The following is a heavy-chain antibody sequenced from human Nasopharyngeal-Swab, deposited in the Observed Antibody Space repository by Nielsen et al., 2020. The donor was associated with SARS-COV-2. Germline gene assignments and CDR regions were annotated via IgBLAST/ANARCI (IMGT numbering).Heavy chain of an antibody. J-gene: IGHJ4*02. CDR1: GGSVNDTDYF. D-gene: IGHD1-26*01. Sequence: GSLRLSCTVSGGSVNDTDYFWGWIRQPPVTGLEWIGNIDYRRRTFYNPSLKSRVSISVDMSRNQFSLNLHSVTAADTGVYYCASYYVGVDGQKRFDDWGQGTLVTVSS. V-gene: IGHV4-39*01. CDR3: ASYYVGVDGQKRFDD. CDR2: IDYRRRT.